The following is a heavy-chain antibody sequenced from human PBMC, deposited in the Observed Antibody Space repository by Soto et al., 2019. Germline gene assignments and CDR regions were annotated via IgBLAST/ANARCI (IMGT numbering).Heavy chain of an antibody. D-gene: IGHD5-18*01. CDR2: IYWDDDK. CDR1: GFSVSSNGAR. CDR3: VHGTLGSYGHVYFGY. J-gene: IGHJ4*02. Sequence: GSGPTLVNPTQTLTLTCSLSGFSVSSNGARVGWIRQPPGKALEWLALIYWDDDKKYNPSLKSRLTITKDTSENQVVLTLTDVDPADTATYYCVHGTLGSYGHVYFGYWGQGTLVTVSS. V-gene: IGHV2-5*02.